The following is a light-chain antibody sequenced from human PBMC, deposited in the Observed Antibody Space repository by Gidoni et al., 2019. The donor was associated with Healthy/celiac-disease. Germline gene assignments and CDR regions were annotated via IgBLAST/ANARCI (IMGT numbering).Light chain of an antibody. CDR3: QQLNSLYT. CDR2: AAS. Sequence: DIQLTQSPSFLSASVGDRVTITCRASQGISSYLAWYQQKPGKAPKLLIYAASTLQSGVPSRFSGSGSGTEFTLTISSLQPEDFATYYCQQLNSLYTFGQGTKLKIK. V-gene: IGKV1-9*01. J-gene: IGKJ2*01. CDR1: QGISSY.